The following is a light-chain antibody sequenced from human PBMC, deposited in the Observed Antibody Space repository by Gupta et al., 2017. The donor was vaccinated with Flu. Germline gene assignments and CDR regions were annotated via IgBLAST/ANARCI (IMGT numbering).Light chain of an antibody. Sequence: QSALTQPPSASGSPGQSVTISCTGTTTDVGGYNYVSWYQQHPGKAPKLIIYEVTKRPSGVPGGFSASKSGNTASLTVSGRRVGEGADYYDDTNAGSNHLVFGDGTNVTVL. V-gene: IGLV2-8*01. CDR1: TTDVGGYNY. CDR3: DTNAGSNHLV. CDR2: EVT. J-gene: IGLJ1*01.